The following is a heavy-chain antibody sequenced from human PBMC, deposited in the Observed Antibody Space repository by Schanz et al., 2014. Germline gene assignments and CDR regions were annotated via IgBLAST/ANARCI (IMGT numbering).Heavy chain of an antibody. Sequence: QVHLQQWGAGLLQPSETLSLTCGVGGVSFSFYYWGWVRRPPGKGLEWIGEINHSGSTNYNPSLKSRATISVDTSKNHFSLKVRSVTAADTAVYYCYGMDVWGQGTTVTVSS. V-gene: IGHV4-34*02. CDR1: GVSFSFYY. J-gene: IGHJ6*02. CDR2: INHSGST. CDR3: YGMDV.